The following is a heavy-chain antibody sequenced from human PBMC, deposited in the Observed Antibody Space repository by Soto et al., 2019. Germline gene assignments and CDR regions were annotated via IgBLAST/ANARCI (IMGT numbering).Heavy chain of an antibody. CDR2: IFSNDEK. D-gene: IGHD6-19*01. J-gene: IGHJ4*02. CDR1: GFSLSNARMG. CDR3: ARILSSGWYEDY. Sequence: QVTLKESGPVLVKPTETLTLTCTVSGFSLSNARMGVSWIRQPPGKAREWLAHIFSNDEKSYSTSLKSRLTISKDTSKSQVVLTMTNMDPVDTATYYCARILSSGWYEDYWGQGTLVTVSS. V-gene: IGHV2-26*01.